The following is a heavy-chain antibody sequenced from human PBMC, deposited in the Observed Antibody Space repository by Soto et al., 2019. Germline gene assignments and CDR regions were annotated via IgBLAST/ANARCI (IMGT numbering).Heavy chain of an antibody. D-gene: IGHD6-19*01. CDR3: ARGSHFYSSGWHNNWFDP. Sequence: GGSLRLSCAASGFTFSSYGMHWVRQAPGKGLEWVAVIWYDGSNKYYADSVKGRFTISRDNSKNTLYLQMNSLRAEDTAVYCCARGSHFYSSGWHNNWFDPWGQGTLVTVSS. V-gene: IGHV3-33*01. J-gene: IGHJ5*02. CDR2: IWYDGSNK. CDR1: GFTFSSYG.